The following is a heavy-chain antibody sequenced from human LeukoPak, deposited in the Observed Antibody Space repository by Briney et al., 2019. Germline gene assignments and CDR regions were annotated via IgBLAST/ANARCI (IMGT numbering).Heavy chain of an antibody. CDR3: ARDGVGWETTS. V-gene: IGHV3-20*04. Sequence: GGSLRLSCAASGFTFDDHGMSWVRQAPGKGLEWVAGTNWNGASTGYADSAKGRFTISRDNAKNSLYLQMDSLRVEDTAFYYCARDGVGWETTSWGQGTLVTVSS. J-gene: IGHJ5*02. CDR2: TNWNGAST. D-gene: IGHD1-26*01. CDR1: GFTFDDHG.